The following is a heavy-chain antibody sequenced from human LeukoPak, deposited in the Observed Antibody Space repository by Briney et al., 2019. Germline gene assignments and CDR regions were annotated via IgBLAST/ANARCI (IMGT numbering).Heavy chain of an antibody. D-gene: IGHD2-15*01. CDR2: ISSSSGYI. CDR3: ARDCRSGGTCYGVN. V-gene: IGHV3-21*01. J-gene: IGHJ4*02. Sequence: GGSLRLSCAASGFTFSSYSMNWVRQAQGKGLEWVSSISSSSGYIYYADSLKGRFTISRDNAKNSLYLQMNSLRAEDTAVYYCARDCRSGGTCYGVNWGQGTLVTVSS. CDR1: GFTFSSYS.